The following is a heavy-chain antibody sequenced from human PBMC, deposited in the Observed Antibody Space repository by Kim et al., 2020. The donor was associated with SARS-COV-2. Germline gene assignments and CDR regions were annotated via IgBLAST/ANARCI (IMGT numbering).Heavy chain of an antibody. CDR2: ISAYNGNT. CDR3: ARGMDSSGSYYGVDY. Sequence: ASVKVSCKASGYTFTSYGISWVRQAPGQGLEWMGWISAYNGNTNYAQKLQGRVTMTTDTSTSTAYMELRSLRSDDTAVYYCARGMDSSGSYYGVDYWGQGTLVTVSS. J-gene: IGHJ4*02. CDR1: GYTFTSYG. V-gene: IGHV1-18*01. D-gene: IGHD3-10*01.